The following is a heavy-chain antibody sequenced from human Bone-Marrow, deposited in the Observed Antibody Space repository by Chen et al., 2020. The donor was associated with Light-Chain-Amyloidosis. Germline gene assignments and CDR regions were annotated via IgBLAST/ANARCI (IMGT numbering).Heavy chain of an antibody. D-gene: IGHD5-12*01. CDR1: GYNFPNYW. V-gene: IGHV5-51*01. CDR2: IYPDDSDA. Sequence: EVQPEQSGPEVKKPGESLKNSRKGSGYNFPNYWIGWVRQMPGKGLEWMGVIYPDDSDARYSPSFEGQVTISADKSITTAYLQWRSLKASDTAMYYCARRRDGYNFDYWGQGTLVTVSS. CDR3: ARRRDGYNFDY. J-gene: IGHJ4*02.